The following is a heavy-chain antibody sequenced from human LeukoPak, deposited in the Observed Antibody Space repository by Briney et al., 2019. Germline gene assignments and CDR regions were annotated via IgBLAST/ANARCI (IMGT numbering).Heavy chain of an antibody. V-gene: IGHV4-59*01. CDR3: ARITIAAVTLIFDY. D-gene: IGHD6-13*01. Sequence: SETLSLTCTVSGGSISNKYWSWIRQPPGKGLEWIGYIYYSGSTNYNPSLKSRVTILVDTSKNQFSLKLRSVTAADTAVYYCARITIAAVTLIFDYWGQGTLVTVSS. J-gene: IGHJ4*02. CDR1: GGSISNKY. CDR2: IYYSGST.